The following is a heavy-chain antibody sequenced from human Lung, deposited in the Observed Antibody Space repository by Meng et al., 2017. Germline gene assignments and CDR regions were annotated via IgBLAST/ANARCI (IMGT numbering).Heavy chain of an antibody. J-gene: IGHJ4*02. CDR3: ARGPTTMAHDFDY. CDR2: INHSGST. V-gene: IGHV4-34*01. CDR1: GGSFSDYY. Sequence: VQLQHGGAGLLKLSETLSLTCVVSGGSFSDYYWSWIRQPPGKGLEWIGEINHSGSTNYNPSLESRATISVDTSQNNLSLKLSSVTAADSAVYYCARGPTTMAHDFDYWGQGTLVTVSS. D-gene: IGHD4-11*01.